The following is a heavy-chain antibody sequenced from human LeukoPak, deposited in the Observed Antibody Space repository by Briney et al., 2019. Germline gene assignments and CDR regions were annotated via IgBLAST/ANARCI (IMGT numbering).Heavy chain of an antibody. D-gene: IGHD6-19*01. Sequence: GGALRLSCAASGFTSSNAWMSWVRQAPGKGLEWVGLIKSKTDGGTTDYAAHVKGRFTISRDDSKNTLYLQMNSLKDEDTGVYYCTTKKYSTGWYYWGQGTLVTVSS. J-gene: IGHJ4*02. CDR2: IKSKTDGGTT. CDR3: TTKKYSTGWYY. V-gene: IGHV3-15*01. CDR1: GFTSSNAW.